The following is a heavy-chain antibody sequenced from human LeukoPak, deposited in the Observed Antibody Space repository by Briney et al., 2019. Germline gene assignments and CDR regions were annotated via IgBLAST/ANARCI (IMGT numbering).Heavy chain of an antibody. CDR1: GGTFSSYA. CDR3: ARPQWLAPDY. V-gene: IGHV1-69*05. Sequence: SVKVSCKASGGTFSSYAISWVRQAPGQGLEWMGGIIPIFGTANYAQKFQGRVTMTRDTSTSTVYMGLSSVRSEDTAVYYCARPQWLAPDYWGQGTLVTVSS. D-gene: IGHD6-19*01. J-gene: IGHJ4*02. CDR2: IIPIFGTA.